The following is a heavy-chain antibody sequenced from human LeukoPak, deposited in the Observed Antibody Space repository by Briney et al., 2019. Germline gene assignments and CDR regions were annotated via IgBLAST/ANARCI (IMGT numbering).Heavy chain of an antibody. Sequence: PSETLSLTCAVYGGSFGGFYWSWVRQSPGKGLEWIGEIDQSGSTNYNPSLKSRVTLTIDTSKNQFSLKLNSVTAADTAVYYCAINDGSGSYYKSDYWGRGTLVTVSS. D-gene: IGHD3-10*01. CDR2: IDQSGST. CDR3: AINDGSGSYYKSDY. J-gene: IGHJ4*02. V-gene: IGHV4-34*01. CDR1: GGSFGGFY.